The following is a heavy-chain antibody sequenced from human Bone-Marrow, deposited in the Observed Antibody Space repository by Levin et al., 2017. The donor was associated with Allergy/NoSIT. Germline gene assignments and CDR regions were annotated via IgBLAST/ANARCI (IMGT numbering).Heavy chain of an antibody. CDR2: ISATGGSY. CDR3: AKDRGFSYGYGFDS. J-gene: IGHJ4*02. Sequence: HAGGSLRLSCEVHGIIFSNHGMSWVRQAPGKGLEWVAAISATGGSYYYAGSVKGRFTVSRDNSKNTLFLQMNSLRGDDTAIYYCAKDRGFSYGYGFDSWGQGTLVTVSS. D-gene: IGHD5-18*01. V-gene: IGHV3-23*01. CDR1: GIIFSNHG.